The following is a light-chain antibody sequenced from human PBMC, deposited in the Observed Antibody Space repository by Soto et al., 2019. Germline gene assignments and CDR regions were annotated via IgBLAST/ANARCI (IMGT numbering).Light chain of an antibody. CDR3: SSYAGSNNLHVL. V-gene: IGLV2-8*01. J-gene: IGLJ2*01. CDR2: EVI. Sequence: QSALTQPPSASGSPGQSVTISYTGSSSDVGGYEYVSWYQQHPGKAPKLIIYEVIKRPSGVPDRFSGSKSGNTASLTVSGLQAEDEADYYCSSYAGSNNLHVLFGGGTKLTVL. CDR1: SSDVGGYEY.